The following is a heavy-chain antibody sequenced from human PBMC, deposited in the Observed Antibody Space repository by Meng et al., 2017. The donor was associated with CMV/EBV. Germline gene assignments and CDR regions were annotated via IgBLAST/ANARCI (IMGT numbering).Heavy chain of an antibody. Sequence: SETLSLTFAAHGGSFSGYDWTWIRQSPGKGLEWIGEINHRGSTNYNPSLKSRLTISLDTSKNQFSLKLKSVTAADTAVYYCARGSTSVTMIVVVFTAASLAYDSWGQGTLVTVSS. CDR1: GGSFSGYD. CDR3: ARGSTSVTMIVVVFTAASLAYDS. V-gene: IGHV4-34*01. D-gene: IGHD3-22*01. J-gene: IGHJ4*02. CDR2: INHRGST.